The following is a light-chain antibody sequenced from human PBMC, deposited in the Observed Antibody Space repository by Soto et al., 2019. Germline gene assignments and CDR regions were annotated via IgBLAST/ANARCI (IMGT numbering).Light chain of an antibody. CDR3: QQRSAWPFT. CDR1: QTVGKD. CDR2: DAS. V-gene: IGKV3-11*01. J-gene: IGKJ4*01. Sequence: IVLTQSPATLSLSPGERASLSCRASQTVGKDLAWYQVRLGQAPRLLIFDASTRATGVPPRFSGSRSGSDVTLTISSLDPEEFALYYCQQRSAWPFTFGGGTSVLIK.